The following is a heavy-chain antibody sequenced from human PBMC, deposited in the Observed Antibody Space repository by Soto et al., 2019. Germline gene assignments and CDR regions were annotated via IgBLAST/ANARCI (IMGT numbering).Heavy chain of an antibody. CDR2: ISNHGNDQ. CDR3: ATALRGSSYYVPDY. D-gene: IGHD1-26*01. J-gene: IGHJ4*02. V-gene: IGHV3-30*03. CDR1: GFTFSDYG. Sequence: QVQLVESGGGVVQPGRSLRLSCAASGFTFSDYGMHWVRQAPGEGLERVAIISNHGNDQYYADSVEGRFTISRDNSKNTLYLQVDSLRPEDTAVYYCATALRGSSYYVPDYWGQGSLVTVSS.